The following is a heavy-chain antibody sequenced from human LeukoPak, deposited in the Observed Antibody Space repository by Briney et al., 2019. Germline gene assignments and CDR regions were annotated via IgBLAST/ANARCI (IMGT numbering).Heavy chain of an antibody. V-gene: IGHV3-66*02. CDR1: GFTVSSNY. J-gene: IGHJ4*02. CDR2: IYSGGST. CDR3: AREGVGTGRALGY. D-gene: IGHD3-10*01. Sequence: QPGGSLRLSCAVSGFTVSSNYMSWVRQAPGKGLEWVSVIYSGGSTYYGDSVKGRFTISRDNSKNTLYLQMNSLRAEDTAVYYCAREGVGTGRALGYWGQGTLVTVSS.